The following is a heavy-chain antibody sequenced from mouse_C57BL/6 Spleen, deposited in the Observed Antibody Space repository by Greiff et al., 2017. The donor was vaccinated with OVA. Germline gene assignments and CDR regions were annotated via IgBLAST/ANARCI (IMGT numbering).Heavy chain of an antibody. CDR3: TRDGGGEGGPAMDY. J-gene: IGHJ4*01. CDR1: GFTFSSYA. D-gene: IGHD1-1*02. Sequence: EVQLVESGEGLVKPGGSLKLSCAASGFTFSSYAMSWVRQTPEKRLEWVAYISSGGDYIYYAETVKGRFTISRDNARNTLYLQMSSLKSEDTAMYYCTRDGGGEGGPAMDYWGQGTSVTVSS. V-gene: IGHV5-9-1*02. CDR2: ISSGGDYI.